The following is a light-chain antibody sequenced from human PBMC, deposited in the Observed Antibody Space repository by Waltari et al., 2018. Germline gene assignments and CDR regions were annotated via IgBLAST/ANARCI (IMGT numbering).Light chain of an antibody. CDR1: QSGSDY. V-gene: IGKV1-39*01. Sequence: DIQMTQSPSYLSASLGDRVTITCRASQSGSDYLNWYQQKPGKAPRLLIYTASSLQSGVPSTFSGSGSGTEFTLTISSLQIEDFATYYCQQSYTTPYTFGQGTKLEIK. J-gene: IGKJ2*01. CDR3: QQSYTTPYT. CDR2: TAS.